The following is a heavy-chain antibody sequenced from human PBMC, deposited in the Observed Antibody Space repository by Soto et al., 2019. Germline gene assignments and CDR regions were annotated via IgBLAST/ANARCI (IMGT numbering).Heavy chain of an antibody. CDR2: IYWDDDK. V-gene: IGHV2-5*02. CDR3: ALQPKTYYLDTGGHDGFHI. J-gene: IGHJ3*02. Sequence: QITLKESGPTLVRPTQTLTLTCTLSGFSLSNSGVAVGWIRQPPGKALEWLALIYWDDDKRYSPSLESRLLITKDTFTYQLVLTLSDMDPIDTGTYYFALQPKTYYLDTGGHDGFHIWGQGTMVTVSS. D-gene: IGHD3-22*01. CDR1: GFSLSNSGVA.